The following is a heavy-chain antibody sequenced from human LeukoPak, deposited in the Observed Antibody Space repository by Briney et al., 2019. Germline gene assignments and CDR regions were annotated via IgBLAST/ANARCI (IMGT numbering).Heavy chain of an antibody. V-gene: IGHV4-39*07. CDR3: ARDTHDSSGYYPSPFDY. CDR2: IYYSGST. D-gene: IGHD3-22*01. CDR1: GGSISSSSYY. Sequence: SETLSLTCTVSGGSISSSSYYWGWIRQPPGKGLEWIGSIYYSGSTYYNPSLKSRVTISVDTSKNQFSLKLSSVTAADTAVYYCARDTHDSSGYYPSPFDYWGKGTTVTVSS. J-gene: IGHJ6*04.